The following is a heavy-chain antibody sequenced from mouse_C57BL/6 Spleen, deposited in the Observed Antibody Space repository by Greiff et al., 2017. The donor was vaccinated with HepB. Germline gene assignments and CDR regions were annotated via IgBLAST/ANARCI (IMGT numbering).Heavy chain of an antibody. Sequence: VQLQQSGAELVKPGASVKLSCKASGYTFTSYWMHWVKQRPGQGLEWIGMIHPNSGSTNYNEKFKSKATLTVDKSSSTAYMQLSSLTSEDSAVYYCARSGEFYYYGSSADYWGQGTTLTVSS. V-gene: IGHV1-64*01. J-gene: IGHJ2*01. CDR1: GYTFTSYW. CDR3: ARSGEFYYYGSSADY. D-gene: IGHD1-1*01. CDR2: IHPNSGST.